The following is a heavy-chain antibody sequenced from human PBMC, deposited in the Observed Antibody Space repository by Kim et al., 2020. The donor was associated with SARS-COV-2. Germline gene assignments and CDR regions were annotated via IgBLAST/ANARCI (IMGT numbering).Heavy chain of an antibody. CDR3: AREASGRPSNYGVDV. V-gene: IGHV4-61*01. D-gene: IGHD3-10*01. Sequence: SETLSLTCTVSGGSVSSRSYYWNWIRQPPGKGLQWIGYISYGGSTNSNPSLKSRVTISLDTSTNQFSLKLTSVTGADTAVYYCAREASGRPSNYGVDVWGQGTTVTVSS. CDR2: ISYGGST. CDR1: GGSVSSRSYY. J-gene: IGHJ6*02.